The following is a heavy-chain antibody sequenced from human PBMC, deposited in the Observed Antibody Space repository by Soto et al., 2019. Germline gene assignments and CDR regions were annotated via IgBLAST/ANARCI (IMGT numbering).Heavy chain of an antibody. CDR2: IKGDGSDA. CDR1: GFTLSNFY. V-gene: IGHV3-7*03. J-gene: IGHJ4*02. CDR3: ARDPVTSD. Sequence: VQLVESGGGVVQPGRSLRLSCAASGFTLSNFYISWVRQAPGKGLEWLGNIKGDGSDAHYVDSVKGRFTISRDNAGNSIYLQMNNLRAEDTAMYYCARDPVTSDWGQGTLVTVSS.